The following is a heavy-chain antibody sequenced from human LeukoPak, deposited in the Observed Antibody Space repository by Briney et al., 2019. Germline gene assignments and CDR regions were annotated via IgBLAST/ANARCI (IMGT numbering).Heavy chain of an antibody. CDR3: ATLPSTKYAYGSNFGFLFDH. CDR2: ISGSGTTT. CDR1: GFTFTSYA. Sequence: GGSLRLSCAASGFTFTSYAMSWVRQAPGKGLEWVSAISGSGTTTHYADSVKGRFTISRDNSKNTLFLQMNSLSAEDTAVYYCATLPSTKYAYGSNFGFLFDHWGQGTLVTVSS. J-gene: IGHJ4*02. V-gene: IGHV3-23*01. D-gene: IGHD3-10*01.